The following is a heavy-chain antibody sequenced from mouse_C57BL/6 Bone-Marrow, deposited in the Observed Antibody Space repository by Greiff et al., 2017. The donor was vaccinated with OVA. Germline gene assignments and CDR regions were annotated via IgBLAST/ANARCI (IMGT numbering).Heavy chain of an antibody. CDR3: ARESDGPWYFDV. J-gene: IGHJ1*03. D-gene: IGHD2-3*01. CDR1: GFSLTSYG. Sequence: QVQLKQSGPGLVQPSQSLSITCTVSGFSLTSYGVHWVRQSPGKGLEWLGVIWSGGSTDYNAAFISRLSISKDNSKSQVFFKMNSLQAEDTAIYYCARESDGPWYFDVWGTGTTVTVSS. CDR2: IWSGGST. V-gene: IGHV2-2*01.